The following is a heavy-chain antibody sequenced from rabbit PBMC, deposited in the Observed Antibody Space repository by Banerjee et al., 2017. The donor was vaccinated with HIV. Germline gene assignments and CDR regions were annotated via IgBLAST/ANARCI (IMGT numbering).Heavy chain of an antibody. Sequence: QSLEESGGDLVKPGTSLTLTCTASGFSLNIYEMCWVRQAPGKGLEWIACIYAGGTGSTYYASWAKGRFTISKASSPSVTLQMTSLTAADTAMYFCARSAYGYGGYAYAWGPGTLVTVS. V-gene: IGHV1S40*01. J-gene: IGHJ4*01. D-gene: IGHD6-1*01. CDR3: ARSAYGYGGYAYA. CDR2: IYAGGTGST. CDR1: GFSLNIYE.